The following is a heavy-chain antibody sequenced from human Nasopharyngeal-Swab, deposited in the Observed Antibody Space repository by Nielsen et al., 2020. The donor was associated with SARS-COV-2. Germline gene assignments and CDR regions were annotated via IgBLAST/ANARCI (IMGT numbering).Heavy chain of an antibody. J-gene: IGHJ4*02. V-gene: IGHV1-18*01. CDR1: GYTFTSYG. D-gene: IGHD3-22*01. CDR2: ISAYNGNT. CDR3: ARALPYYYDSSGYRPYHYFDY. Sequence: ASVKVSCKASGYTFTSYGISWVRQAPGQGLEWMGWISAYNGNTNYAQKLQGRVTMTTDTSTSTAYMELRSLRSDDTAVYYCARALPYYYDSSGYRPYHYFDYWGQGTLVTVSS.